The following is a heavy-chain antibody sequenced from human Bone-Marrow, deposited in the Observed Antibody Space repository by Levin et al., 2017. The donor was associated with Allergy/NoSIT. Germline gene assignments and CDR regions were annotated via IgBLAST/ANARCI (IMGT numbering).Heavy chain of an antibody. CDR2: SRNRANAFTT. Sequence: GGSLRLSCAASGFIFNDHYMEWVRQAPGKGLEWIGRSRNRANAFTTKYVASVEGRFTISRDDSQNSLYLQMNSLKIEDTAVYYCVRGPGGVTPAGSPNYYYPMDVWGQGTTVTVSS. D-gene: IGHD2-2*01. CDR1: GFIFNDHY. J-gene: IGHJ6*02. V-gene: IGHV3-72*01. CDR3: VRGPGGVTPAGSPNYYYPMDV.